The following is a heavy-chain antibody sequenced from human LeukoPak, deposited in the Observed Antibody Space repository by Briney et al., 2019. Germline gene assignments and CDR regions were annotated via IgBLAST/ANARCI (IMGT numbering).Heavy chain of an antibody. D-gene: IGHD3-10*01. V-gene: IGHV3-7*05. CDR1: GFTFSSHW. Sequence: PGGSLRLSCAASGFTFSSHWMSWVRQGPGKGLEWVANIKQDGSEKSYVDSVKGRFTISRDNAKNSLYLQMNSLRAEDTAVYYCARSNREFASGSGDFWGQGTLVTVSS. J-gene: IGHJ4*02. CDR3: ARSNREFASGSGDF. CDR2: IKQDGSEK.